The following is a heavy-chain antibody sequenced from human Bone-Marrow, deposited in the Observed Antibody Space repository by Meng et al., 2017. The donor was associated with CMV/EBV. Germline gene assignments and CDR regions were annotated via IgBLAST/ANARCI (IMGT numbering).Heavy chain of an antibody. CDR3: ATGARAYSGGSFFED. CDR2: ISASGGSA. J-gene: IGHJ4*03. Sequence: GESLKISCAASGFTFSRSAMSWVRQTPGKGLEWVALISASGGSAYYADSVKGRFTISRDNIRKTIYLQMSGLSGEDTALYYCATGARAYSGGSFFEDWGQGPLVTVSS. D-gene: IGHD5-12*01. CDR1: GFTFSRSA. V-gene: IGHV3-23*01.